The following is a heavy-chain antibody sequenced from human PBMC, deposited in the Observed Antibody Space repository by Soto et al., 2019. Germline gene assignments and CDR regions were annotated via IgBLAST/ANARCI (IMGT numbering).Heavy chain of an antibody. CDR3: ARSDGRY. V-gene: IGHV4-59*01. CDR1: GESISRWY. J-gene: IGHJ4*02. CDR2: IYYSGST. Sequence: PSQTLSVTCSVGGESISRWYWSWIRQPPGKGLEWIGYIYYSGSTNYNPSLKSRVTISVDTSKNQFSLKLSSVTAADTAVYYCARSDGRYWGQGTLVTVS.